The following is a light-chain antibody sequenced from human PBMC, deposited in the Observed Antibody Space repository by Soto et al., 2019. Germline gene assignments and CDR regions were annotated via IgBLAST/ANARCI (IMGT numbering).Light chain of an antibody. CDR3: AAWDDSLKGYV. Sequence: QSVLTQAPSVSGTPGQRVTISCSGSSYNIGKTTVNWYQQLPGAAPRLLISRNNQRPSGVPDRFSGSKSGTSGSLAISGLQSEDEADYYCAAWDDSLKGYVFGTGTKLTVL. CDR1: SYNIGKTT. J-gene: IGLJ1*01. CDR2: RNN. V-gene: IGLV1-44*01.